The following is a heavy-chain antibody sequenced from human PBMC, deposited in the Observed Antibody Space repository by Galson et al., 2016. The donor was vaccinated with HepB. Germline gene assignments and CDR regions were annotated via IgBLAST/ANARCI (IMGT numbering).Heavy chain of an antibody. Sequence: SVRLSCAASGFTFSYAWMTWVRQAPGKGLEWVARIKSKTDGGSIHYAAPVKGRFTISRDDSKNTLYLQMNSLKTEDTAVYYCATEVGDFWNGPHYFYGMDVWGQGTTVTVSS. D-gene: IGHD3-3*01. CDR2: IKSKTDGGSI. CDR1: GFTFSYAW. CDR3: ATEVGDFWNGPHYFYGMDV. J-gene: IGHJ6*02. V-gene: IGHV3-15*01.